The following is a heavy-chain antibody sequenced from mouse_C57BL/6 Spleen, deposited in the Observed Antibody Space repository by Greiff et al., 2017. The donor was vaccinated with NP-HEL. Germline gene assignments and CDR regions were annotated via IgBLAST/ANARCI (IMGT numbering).Heavy chain of an antibody. CDR1: GYAFSSYW. J-gene: IGHJ4*01. V-gene: IGHV1-80*01. CDR3: ARVGYYAMDY. Sequence: VKLMESGAELVKPGASVKISCEASGYAFSSYWMNWVKQRPGKGLEWIGQIYPGDGDTNYNGKFKGKATLTADKSSSTAYMQLSSLTSEDSAVYFCARVGYYAMDYWGQGTSVTVSS. CDR2: IYPGDGDT.